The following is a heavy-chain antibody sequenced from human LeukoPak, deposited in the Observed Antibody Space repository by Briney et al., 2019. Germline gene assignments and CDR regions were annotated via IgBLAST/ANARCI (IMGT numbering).Heavy chain of an antibody. J-gene: IGHJ5*02. Sequence: PSETLSLTCAVYGGSFSGYYWSWIRQPPGKGLDWMGEINHSGSTNYNPSLKSRVTISVDTSKNQFSLKLSSVTAADTAVYYCARHPLGVVIAISWFDPWGQGTLVTVSS. CDR3: ARHPLGVVIAISWFDP. D-gene: IGHD3-3*01. CDR2: INHSGST. CDR1: GGSFSGYY. V-gene: IGHV4-34*01.